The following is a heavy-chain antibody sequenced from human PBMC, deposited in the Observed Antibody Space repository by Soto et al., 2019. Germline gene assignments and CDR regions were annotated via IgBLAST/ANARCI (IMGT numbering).Heavy chain of an antibody. Sequence: GGSLRLSCAASGFTFTRYSMNWVRQAPGKGLEWVSSVSSTTNYIYYADSMKGRFTVSRDNAKNSVYLEMNSLSAEDTAVYYCARESEDLTSNFDYWGQGTLVTVSS. CDR3: ARESEDLTSNFDY. CDR2: VSSTTNYI. J-gene: IGHJ4*02. V-gene: IGHV3-21*01. CDR1: GFTFTRYS.